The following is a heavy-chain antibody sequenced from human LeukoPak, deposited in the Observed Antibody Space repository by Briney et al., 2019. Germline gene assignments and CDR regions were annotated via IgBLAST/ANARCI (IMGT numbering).Heavy chain of an antibody. CDR1: GFSFDDYG. J-gene: IGHJ6*03. D-gene: IGHD3-3*01. CDR3: ARGGISIFGVVIYLDV. Sequence: WSLRLSCAASGFSFDDYGMSWVRQALGKGLEWVSGINWNGGSTGYADSVKGRFTISRDNAKNSLSLQMNSLRVEDTALYYCARGGISIFGVVIYLDVWGKGTTVTVSS. CDR2: INWNGGST. V-gene: IGHV3-20*04.